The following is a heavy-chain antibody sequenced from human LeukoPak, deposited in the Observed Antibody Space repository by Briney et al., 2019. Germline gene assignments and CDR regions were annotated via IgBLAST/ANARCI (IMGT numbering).Heavy chain of an antibody. CDR2: IKLDGSEK. Sequence: GGSLRLSCAASGFTFNNFWMNWFRQAPGKGLEWVANIKLDGSEKYVDSVKGRFTISRDNAKNSLYLQMNSLRAEDTAVYYCAKEGAYPIITYDSWGQGTLVTVSS. CDR3: AKEGAYPIITYDS. J-gene: IGHJ5*01. D-gene: IGHD3-10*01. CDR1: GFTFNNFW. V-gene: IGHV3-7*01.